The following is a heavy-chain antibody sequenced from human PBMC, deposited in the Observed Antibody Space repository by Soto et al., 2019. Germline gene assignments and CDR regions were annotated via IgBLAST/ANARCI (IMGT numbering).Heavy chain of an antibody. D-gene: IGHD6-19*01. V-gene: IGHV3-30*18. Sequence: PGGSLRLSCAASGFTFSSYGMHWVRQAPGKGLEWVAVISYDGSNKYYADSVKGRFTISRDNSKNTLYLQMNSLRAEDTAVYYCAKDGSSGWFTIRYYYYGMDVWGQGTTVTVSS. CDR3: AKDGSSGWFTIRYYYYGMDV. CDR1: GFTFSSYG. J-gene: IGHJ6*02. CDR2: ISYDGSNK.